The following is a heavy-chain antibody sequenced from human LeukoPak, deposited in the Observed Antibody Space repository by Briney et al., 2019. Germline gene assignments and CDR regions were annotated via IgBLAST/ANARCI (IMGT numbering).Heavy chain of an antibody. CDR1: GVTFNSYY. J-gene: IGHJ4*02. Sequence: GVLRLSSGAAGVTFNSYYMRSGLQAPPGGLQGGSAIVGSGGNTYYAASVKSRVTISRDNSKNTLYLQMNSLRAEDTAVYYCAKDRLGYARLGKFFDYWGQGTLATVSS. V-gene: IGHV3-23*01. CDR3: AKDRLGYARLGKFFDY. CDR2: IVGSGGNT. D-gene: IGHD3-16*01.